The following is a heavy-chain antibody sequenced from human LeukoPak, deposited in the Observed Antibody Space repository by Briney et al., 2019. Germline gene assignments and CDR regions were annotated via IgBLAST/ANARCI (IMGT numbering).Heavy chain of an antibody. CDR3: ARRSSLRASYGAFDI. V-gene: IGHV4-61*01. CDR1: GDSISSSSYY. J-gene: IGHJ3*02. D-gene: IGHD1-26*01. Sequence: SETLSLTCTVSGDSISSSSYYWSWIRQPPGKGLEWIGYIYYSGSTNYNPSLKSRVTISVDTSKNQFSLKLSSVTAADTAVYYCARRSSLRASYGAFDIWGQGTMVTVSS. CDR2: IYYSGST.